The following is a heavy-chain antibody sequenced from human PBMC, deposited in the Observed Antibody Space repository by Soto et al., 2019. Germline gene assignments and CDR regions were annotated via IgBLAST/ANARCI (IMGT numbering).Heavy chain of an antibody. Sequence: QVQLVQSGAEVKKPGASVKVSCKASGYIFIGYYIHWVRQAPGQGLEWMGRINPRSGDTTYAQKFQGRLTMTRDTSISTAYMELSSLRSDDTAVYYCGRDGVGATPLGWFDPWGQGSLVTVSS. J-gene: IGHJ5*02. CDR1: GYIFIGYY. V-gene: IGHV1-2*06. D-gene: IGHD1-26*01. CDR3: GRDGVGATPLGWFDP. CDR2: INPRSGDT.